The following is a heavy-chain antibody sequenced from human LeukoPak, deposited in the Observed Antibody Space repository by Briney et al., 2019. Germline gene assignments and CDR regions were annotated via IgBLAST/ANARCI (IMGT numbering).Heavy chain of an antibody. D-gene: IGHD3-3*01. CDR3: ARAANDFWSGYPVLLDY. J-gene: IGHJ4*02. CDR1: GFTVSSNY. CDR2: IWYDGSNK. Sequence: GGSLRLSCAASGFTVSSNYMSWVRQAPGKGLEWVAVIWYDGSNKYYADSVRGRFTISRDNSKNTLYLQMNSLRAEDTAVYYCARAANDFWSGYPVLLDYWGQGTLVTVSS. V-gene: IGHV3-33*08.